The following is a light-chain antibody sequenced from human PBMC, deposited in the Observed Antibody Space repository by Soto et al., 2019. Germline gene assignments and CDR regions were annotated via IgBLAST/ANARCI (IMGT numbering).Light chain of an antibody. V-gene: IGKV1-27*01. J-gene: IGKJ1*01. Sequence: DIQMTHSPSTLSASVGDKVTITCRASQTISTWLAWYQQKPGKVPKLLIYAASTLQSGVASRFSGSGSGTDFTLTISSLQPEDVATYYCQKYNSAPQTFGQGTKVDIK. CDR1: QTISTW. CDR3: QKYNSAPQT. CDR2: AAS.